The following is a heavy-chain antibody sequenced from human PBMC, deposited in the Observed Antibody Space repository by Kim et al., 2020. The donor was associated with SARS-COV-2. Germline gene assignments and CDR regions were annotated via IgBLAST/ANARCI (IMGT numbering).Heavy chain of an antibody. CDR2: INPSGGST. Sequence: ASVKVSCKASGYTFTSYYMHWVRQAPGQELEWMGIINPSGGSTSYAQKFQGRVTMTRDTSTSTVYMELSSLRSEDTAVYYCARGDIVVVPAASGDYYYGMDVWGQGTTVTVSS. CDR3: ARGDIVVVPAASGDYYYGMDV. J-gene: IGHJ6*02. CDR1: GYTFTSYY. V-gene: IGHV1-46*01. D-gene: IGHD2-2*01.